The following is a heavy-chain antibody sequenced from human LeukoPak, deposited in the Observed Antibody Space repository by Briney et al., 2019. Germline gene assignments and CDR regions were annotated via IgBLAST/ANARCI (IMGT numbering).Heavy chain of an antibody. Sequence: GGSLRLSCATSGFTFSNYWMSWVRQAPGKGLDWVANINQDGSEKYYVDSVKGRFTISRDNAKNSLYLQMNSLRAEDTAVYYCARPYDSNRDHSGYGYWGRGTLVTVSS. J-gene: IGHJ4*02. CDR1: GFTFSNYW. D-gene: IGHD5-12*01. CDR3: ARPYDSNRDHSGYGY. V-gene: IGHV3-7*02. CDR2: INQDGSEK.